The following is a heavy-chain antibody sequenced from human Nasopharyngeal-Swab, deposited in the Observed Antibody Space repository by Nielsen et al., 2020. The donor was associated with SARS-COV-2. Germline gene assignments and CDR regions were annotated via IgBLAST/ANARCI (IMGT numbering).Heavy chain of an antibody. J-gene: IGHJ4*02. Sequence: ASVKVSCKASGCTFHSYGITWVRQAPGQGLEWMGWISGYNGKTNYAQMLQGRITMTTDTSTSTAYMELRSLKSDDTAVYYCAREGRLWLPDYWGQGTLVTVSS. CDR2: ISGYNGKT. V-gene: IGHV1-18*01. CDR1: GCTFHSYG. CDR3: AREGRLWLPDY. D-gene: IGHD5-18*01.